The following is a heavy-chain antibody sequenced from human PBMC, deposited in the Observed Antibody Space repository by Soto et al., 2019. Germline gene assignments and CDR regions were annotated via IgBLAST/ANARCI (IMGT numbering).Heavy chain of an antibody. D-gene: IGHD3-22*01. CDR2: IYYIGST. J-gene: IGHJ4*02. V-gene: IGHV4-31*03. CDR1: GGSISSGGYY. Sequence: QVQLQESGPGLVKPSQTLSLTCTVSGGSISSGGYYWSWIRQHPGKGLEWIGYIYYIGSTYYNPSLKSRVTISVDTSKNQFSLKLSSVTAADTAVYYCARDRVYYYDSSGPPGLDYWGQGTLVTVSS. CDR3: ARDRVYYYDSSGPPGLDY.